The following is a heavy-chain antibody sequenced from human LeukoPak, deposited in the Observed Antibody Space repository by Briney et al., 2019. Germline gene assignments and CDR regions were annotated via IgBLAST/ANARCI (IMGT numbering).Heavy chain of an antibody. J-gene: IGHJ4*02. CDR2: IKEDGSEK. D-gene: IGHD4-17*01. CDR3: ARDSGLTTVATYWDY. Sequence: SGGSLRLSCAASGFTFSTYWMSWVRQAPGKGLEWVANIKEDGSEKYYVDSVKGRFTISRDNAKNSLYLLMNSLRAKDTAVYYCARDSGLTTVATYWDYWGQGTLVTVSS. V-gene: IGHV3-7*05. CDR1: GFTFSTYW.